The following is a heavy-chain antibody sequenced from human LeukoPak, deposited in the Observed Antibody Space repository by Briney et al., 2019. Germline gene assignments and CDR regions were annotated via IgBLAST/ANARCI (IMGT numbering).Heavy chain of an antibody. D-gene: IGHD3-10*01. CDR2: INPNSGGT. Sequence: ASVKVSCKASGYTFTGYYMHWVRQAPGQGLEWMGWINPNSGGTNYAQKFQGRVTMTRDTSIGTAYMELSRLRSDDTAVYYCARDSVRGVIIGMDVWGQGTTVTVSS. J-gene: IGHJ6*02. CDR1: GYTFTGYY. V-gene: IGHV1-2*02. CDR3: ARDSVRGVIIGMDV.